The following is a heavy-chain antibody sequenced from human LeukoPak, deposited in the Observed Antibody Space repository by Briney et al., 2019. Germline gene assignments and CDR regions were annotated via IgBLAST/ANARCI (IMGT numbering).Heavy chain of an antibody. CDR2: IWYDGSNK. CDR1: GFTFSSYG. D-gene: IGHD3-10*01. J-gene: IGHJ4*02. V-gene: IGHV3-33*01. Sequence: GGSLRHSCAASGFTFSSYGMHWVRQAPGKGLEWVAVIWYDGSNKYYADSVKGRFTISRDNSKNTLYLQMNSLRAEDTAVYYCARDLHYYGSGSYYPLLDYWGQGTLVTVSS. CDR3: ARDLHYYGSGSYYPLLDY.